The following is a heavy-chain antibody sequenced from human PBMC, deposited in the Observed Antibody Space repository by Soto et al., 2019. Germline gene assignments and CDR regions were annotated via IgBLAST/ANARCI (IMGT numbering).Heavy chain of an antibody. J-gene: IGHJ6*02. Sequence: ASVKVSCKASGGTFSSYAISWVRQAPGQGLEWMGGIIPIFGTANYAQKFQGRVTITADESTSTAYMELSSLRSEDTAVYYCARDQATAAPHPYYYYYYGMDVWGQGTTVTVSS. V-gene: IGHV1-69*13. CDR2: IIPIFGTA. CDR1: GGTFSSYA. CDR3: ARDQATAAPHPYYYYYYGMDV. D-gene: IGHD2-2*01.